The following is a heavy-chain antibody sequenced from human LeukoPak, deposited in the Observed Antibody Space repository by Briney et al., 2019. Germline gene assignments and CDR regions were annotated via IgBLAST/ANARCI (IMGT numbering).Heavy chain of an antibody. J-gene: IGHJ4*02. CDR3: ARDSNSVGDY. CDR2: IWFDGTEK. CDR1: GFVFSGYA. D-gene: IGHD3-10*01. V-gene: IGHV3-33*01. Sequence: GGSLRLSCAASGFVFSGYAMHWVRQVPGKGLEWVALIWFDGTEKFYADSVKGRFTISRDNSRNTVDLQMNSLRVEDTAVYYCARDSNSVGDYWGQGTLVTVSS.